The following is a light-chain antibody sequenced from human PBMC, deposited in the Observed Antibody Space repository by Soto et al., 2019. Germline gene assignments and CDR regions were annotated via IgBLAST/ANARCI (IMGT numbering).Light chain of an antibody. CDR1: QSVSSN. V-gene: IGKV3-15*01. J-gene: IGKJ2*01. CDR3: QQYNNWPPMYT. CDR2: GAS. Sequence: EIVMTQSPATLSVSPGERATLSCRASQSVSSNLAWYQQKPGQAPRLLIYGASTRATGIPARFSGSGSGTEFTLTFSNLQSEDFAVYYCQQYNNWPPMYTLGQGTKLEIK.